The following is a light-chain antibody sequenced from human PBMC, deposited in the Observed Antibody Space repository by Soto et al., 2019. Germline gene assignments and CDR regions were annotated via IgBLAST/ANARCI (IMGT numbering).Light chain of an antibody. Sequence: QSVLTQPPSVSGAPGQRVTISCTGSSSNIGAGYDVHWYQRLPGTAPKVLIYGNNNRPSGVPDRFSGSKSGTSASLAITGLQADDEADYYCQSYYSSLSGSYVFGTGTKVTVL. CDR2: GNN. J-gene: IGLJ1*01. CDR1: SSNIGAGYD. CDR3: QSYYSSLSGSYV. V-gene: IGLV1-40*01.